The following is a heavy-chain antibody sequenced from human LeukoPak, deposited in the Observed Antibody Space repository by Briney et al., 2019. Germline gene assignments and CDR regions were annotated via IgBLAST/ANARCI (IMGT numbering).Heavy chain of an antibody. Sequence: GASVKVSCKASGYTFTSYYMHWVRQAPGKGLEWMGGFDPEDGETIYAQKFQGRVTMTEDTPTDTAYMELSSLRSEDTAVYYCAMVSVSGYPFDYWGQGTLVTVSS. D-gene: IGHD5-12*01. CDR3: AMVSVSGYPFDY. CDR1: GYTFTSYY. J-gene: IGHJ4*02. CDR2: FDPEDGET. V-gene: IGHV1-24*01.